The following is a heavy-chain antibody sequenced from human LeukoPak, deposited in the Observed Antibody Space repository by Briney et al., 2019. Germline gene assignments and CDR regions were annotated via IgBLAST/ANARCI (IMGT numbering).Heavy chain of an antibody. CDR1: GFVFSSYD. D-gene: IGHD2-2*01. V-gene: IGHV3-48*04. CDR3: ARVDCSSTSCSVGAFDI. Sequence: GGSLRLSCAASGFVFSSYDMNWVRQAPGKGLEWVSYISSRSSTIHYADSVKGRFTISRDNAKNSLYLQMNSLRAEDTAVYYCARVDCSSTSCSVGAFDIWGQGTMVTVSS. J-gene: IGHJ3*02. CDR2: ISSRSSTI.